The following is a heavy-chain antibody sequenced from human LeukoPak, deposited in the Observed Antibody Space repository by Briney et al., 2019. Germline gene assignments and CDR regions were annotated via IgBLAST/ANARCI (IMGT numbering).Heavy chain of an antibody. Sequence: GGSPRLFCAASGFTFSSYAMHCVRHAPGKGLEWVAVISYDGSNQYYAASVKGRFTNARDNSKITLYLQMNSLRAEDTAVYYCAIGIAASHAFDIGGQGTMVTVSS. CDR3: AIGIAASHAFDI. D-gene: IGHD6-6*01. CDR2: ISYDGSNQ. CDR1: GFTFSSYA. J-gene: IGHJ3*02. V-gene: IGHV3-30*16.